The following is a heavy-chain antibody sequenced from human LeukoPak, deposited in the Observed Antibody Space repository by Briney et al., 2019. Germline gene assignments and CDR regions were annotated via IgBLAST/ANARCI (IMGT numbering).Heavy chain of an antibody. CDR3: ARGRIVVVPAAVYYYYYGMDV. CDR1: GGSFSGYY. Sequence: SETLSLTCAVYGGSFSGYYWSWIRQPPGKGLEWIGEINHSGSTNYNPSLKGRVTISVDTSKNQFSLKLSSVTAADTAVYYCARGRIVVVPAAVYYYYYGMDVWGQGTTVSVSS. V-gene: IGHV4-34*01. CDR2: INHSGST. D-gene: IGHD2-2*01. J-gene: IGHJ6*02.